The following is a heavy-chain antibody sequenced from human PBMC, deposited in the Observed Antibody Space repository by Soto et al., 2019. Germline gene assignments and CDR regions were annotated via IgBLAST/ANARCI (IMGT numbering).Heavy chain of an antibody. CDR1: GDTFTSYY. Sequence: QVRLVQSGAEVKAPGASVKVSCKAPGDTFTSYYMHWVRQAPGHGLEWMGGINPQGGSTRIAQKYNGRVSMTRDTPKSPAYMVLRGPRCEDTDVYYCARSSGGVYGIIIEGTNWFASWGQGTLVNVSS. CDR3: ARSSGGVYGIIIEGTNWFAS. J-gene: IGHJ5*01. D-gene: IGHD3-16*01. V-gene: IGHV1-46*01. CDR2: INPQGGST.